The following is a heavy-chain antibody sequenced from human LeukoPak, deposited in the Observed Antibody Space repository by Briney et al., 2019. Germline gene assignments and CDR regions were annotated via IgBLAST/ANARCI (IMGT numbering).Heavy chain of an antibody. CDR2: INWSGDST. J-gene: IGHJ4*02. CDR1: GFNFDDYG. V-gene: IGHV3-20*04. D-gene: IGHD6-19*01. CDR3: ARDFYLGRIAVAGIFDY. Sequence: PGGSLRLSCAASGFNFDDYGMSWVRQAPGKGLEWVSGINWSGDSTGYADSVKGRFTISRDNAKNSLYLQMKSLRAEDTALYYCARDFYLGRIAVAGIFDYWGQGTPVTVSS.